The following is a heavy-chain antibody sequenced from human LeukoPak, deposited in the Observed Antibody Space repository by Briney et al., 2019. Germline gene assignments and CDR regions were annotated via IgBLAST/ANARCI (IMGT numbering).Heavy chain of an antibody. CDR1: GFTFGDYA. J-gene: IGHJ4*02. V-gene: IGHV3-49*03. Sequence: GGSLRLSCTASGFTFGDYATSWFRQAPGKGLEWVGFIRSKAYGGTTAYAATVKGRFTISRDESKSIAYLQMNSRRTEDTAVYYRAKDRRGNGLNWGQGTLATVPA. CDR3: AKDRRGNGLN. D-gene: IGHD3-10*01. CDR2: IRSKAYGGTT.